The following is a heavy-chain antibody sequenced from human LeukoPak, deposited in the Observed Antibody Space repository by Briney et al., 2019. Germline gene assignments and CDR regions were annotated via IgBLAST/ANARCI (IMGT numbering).Heavy chain of an antibody. D-gene: IGHD2-21*02. CDR3: ARGGDPDY. CDR1: GFTFSNYN. V-gene: IGHV3-48*04. J-gene: IGHJ4*02. CDR2: ISTSSGTV. Sequence: PGGSLRLSCAASGFTFSNYNLNWVRQAPGKGLEWVSYISTSSGTVFYADSVKGRFTISRDNAKNSLYLQMNSLRAEDTAVYYCARGGDPDYWGQGTLVTVSP.